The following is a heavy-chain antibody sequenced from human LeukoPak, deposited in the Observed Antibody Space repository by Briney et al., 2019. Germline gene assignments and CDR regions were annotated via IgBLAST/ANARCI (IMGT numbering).Heavy chain of an antibody. Sequence: SVKVSCKDSGGTFSSYAIRWVRQAPGQGLECMGQIIPIFGAANYAQKFQGRVTLTADKSTSTVYMDLCSLRSQDTAVYYCATPGPGIAAAGKFGFDYWGQGTLVIVSS. J-gene: IGHJ4*02. D-gene: IGHD6-13*01. CDR1: GGTFSSYA. V-gene: IGHV1-69*06. CDR2: IIPIFGAA. CDR3: ATPGPGIAAAGKFGFDY.